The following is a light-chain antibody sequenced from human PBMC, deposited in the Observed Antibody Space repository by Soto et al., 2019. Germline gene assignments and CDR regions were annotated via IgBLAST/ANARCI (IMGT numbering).Light chain of an antibody. Sequence: DIHVTQSPSTLSASVGDRVAITCRASQSIDNLLVWYQQKPGKAPKLLIYKASKLESGVPSGFSGSGSGTDFTLTINSLQPDDFATYYCQRYYSYPWTFGQGTKVEIK. V-gene: IGKV1-5*03. J-gene: IGKJ1*01. CDR2: KAS. CDR1: QSIDNL. CDR3: QRYYSYPWT.